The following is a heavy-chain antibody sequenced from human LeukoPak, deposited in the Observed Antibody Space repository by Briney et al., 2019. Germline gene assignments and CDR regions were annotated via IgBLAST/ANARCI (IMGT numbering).Heavy chain of an antibody. CDR3: ARDYHGSGSLTTFDY. Sequence: ASVTVSCTASGGTFSSYAISWVRQAPGQGLEWMGIINPRGGNTSSAQKFQGRVTLTRDTSTSTFYMELSSLKSQDTAVYYCARDYHGSGSLTTFDYWGQGTLVTVSS. J-gene: IGHJ4*02. CDR1: GGTFSSYA. V-gene: IGHV1-46*01. CDR2: INPRGGNT. D-gene: IGHD3-10*01.